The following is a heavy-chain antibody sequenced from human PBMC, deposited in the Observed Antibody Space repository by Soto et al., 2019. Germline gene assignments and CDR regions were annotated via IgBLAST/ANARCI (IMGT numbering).Heavy chain of an antibody. J-gene: IGHJ5*02. Sequence: SETLSLTCTVSGGSISSYYWSWIRQPPGKGLEWIGYIYYSGSTNYNPSLKSRVTISVDTSKNQFSLKLSSVTAADTAVYYCARHVAEYSSSWYSQETNWFDPWGQGTLVTVSP. CDR1: GGSISSYY. D-gene: IGHD6-13*01. CDR3: ARHVAEYSSSWYSQETNWFDP. CDR2: IYYSGST. V-gene: IGHV4-59*08.